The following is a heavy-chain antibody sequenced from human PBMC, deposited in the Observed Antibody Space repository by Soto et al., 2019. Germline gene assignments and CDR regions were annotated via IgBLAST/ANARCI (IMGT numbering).Heavy chain of an antibody. CDR1: GFTFSNYA. D-gene: IGHD3-22*01. V-gene: IGHV3-23*01. Sequence: EVQLLESGGGLVQPGGSLRLSCAASGFTFSNYAMTWVRQAPGKGLEWVSVISGSGGSTYYADSVKGRFTISRDTSENTLYLQMHSLRAEDTAVYYCAKERSANNYESWGYNYGMDVWGQGTTVTVSS. CDR2: ISGSGGST. CDR3: AKERSANNYESWGYNYGMDV. J-gene: IGHJ6*02.